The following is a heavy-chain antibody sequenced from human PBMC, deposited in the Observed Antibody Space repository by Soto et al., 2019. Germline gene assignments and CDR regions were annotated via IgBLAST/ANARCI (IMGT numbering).Heavy chain of an antibody. D-gene: IGHD3-22*01. J-gene: IGHJ3*02. CDR1: GFSLSTPKMA. V-gene: IGHV2-5*01. CDR2: IFWNDDK. Sequence: QIALKESGPTLVKPTQTLTLTCTFSGFSLSTPKMAVGWVRQPPGKALEWLALIFWNDDKYYNPSLKSRLSNTQDTSKNQVVLTLTNMDPVDTATYFCAHSPTYYSDSKGQKAGAFDTWGQGTLVTVS. CDR3: AHSPTYYSDSKGQKAGAFDT.